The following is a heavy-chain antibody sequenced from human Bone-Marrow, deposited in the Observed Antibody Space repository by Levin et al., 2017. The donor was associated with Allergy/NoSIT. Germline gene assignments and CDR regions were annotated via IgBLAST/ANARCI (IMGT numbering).Heavy chain of an antibody. CDR3: ARFGVPYGVDV. D-gene: IGHD2-8*01. J-gene: IGHJ6*02. Sequence: GGSLRLSCAASAFTFSAYWMGWVRQAPGKGLEWVAYTRPDGSVKHYVDSVLGRFTLSRDNVKDSLYLQMDSLRVEDTAIYYCARFGVPYGVDVWGQGTTVTVSS. V-gene: IGHV3-7*01. CDR2: TRPDGSVK. CDR1: AFTFSAYW.